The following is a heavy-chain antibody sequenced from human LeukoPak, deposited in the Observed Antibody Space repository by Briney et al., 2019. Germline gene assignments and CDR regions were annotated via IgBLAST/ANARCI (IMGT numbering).Heavy chain of an antibody. J-gene: IGHJ6*02. CDR2: ISSSGSTI. D-gene: IGHD2-2*01. Sequence: GGSLRLSCAASGFTFSSYEMNWVRQAPGKRLEWVSYISSSGSTIYYADSVKGRFTISRDNAKNSLYLQMNSLRAEDTAVYYCARSVVFNCSSTSCYGYYYYGMDVWGQGTTVTVSS. V-gene: IGHV3-48*03. CDR1: GFTFSSYE. CDR3: ARSVVFNCSSTSCYGYYYYGMDV.